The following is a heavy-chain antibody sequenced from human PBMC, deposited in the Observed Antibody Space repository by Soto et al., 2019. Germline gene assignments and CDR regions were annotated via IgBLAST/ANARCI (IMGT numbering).Heavy chain of an antibody. Sequence: QVQLVQSGAEVKKPGASVKVSCKASGYTFTGYYMHWVRQAPGQGLEWMGWINPNSGGTNYAQKFQGRVTMTRDTSISTAYMELSRLRSDDTAVYYCAREGTPLWLRATYYYGMDVWGQGTTVTVSS. V-gene: IGHV1-2*02. CDR2: INPNSGGT. CDR1: GYTFTGYY. J-gene: IGHJ6*02. D-gene: IGHD5-18*01. CDR3: AREGTPLWLRATYYYGMDV.